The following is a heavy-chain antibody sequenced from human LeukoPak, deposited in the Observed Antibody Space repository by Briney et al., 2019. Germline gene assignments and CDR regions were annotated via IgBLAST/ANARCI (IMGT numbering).Heavy chain of an antibody. CDR2: ISGSGGST. D-gene: IGHD6-19*01. CDR3: AKEKRSSDWRGRFDY. J-gene: IGHJ4*02. CDR1: GFTFSSYA. V-gene: IGHV3-23*01. Sequence: GGSLRLSCAASGFTFSSYAMSRVRQAPGKGLEWVSIISGSGGSTYYADSVKGRFTISRDNSKNTLYLQVNSLRAEDTAVYYCAKEKRSSDWRGRFDYWGQGTLVTVSS.